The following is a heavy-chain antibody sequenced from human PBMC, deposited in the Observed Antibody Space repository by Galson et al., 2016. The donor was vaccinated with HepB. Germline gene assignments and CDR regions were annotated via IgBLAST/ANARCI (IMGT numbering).Heavy chain of an antibody. CDR1: GDSINSYY. CDR2: IYYSGHT. D-gene: IGHD1-14*01. V-gene: IGHV4-59*08. CDR3: ARAPFSASSPYNGWFDP. J-gene: IGHJ5*02. Sequence: SETLSLTCTVSGDSINSYYWTWIRQSPGKGLEWIGYIYYSGHTNYNPSLKSRLTMSIDTSKNQFSLKMTSMTAADTSIYYCARAPFSASSPYNGWFDPWGQGTRVTVSS.